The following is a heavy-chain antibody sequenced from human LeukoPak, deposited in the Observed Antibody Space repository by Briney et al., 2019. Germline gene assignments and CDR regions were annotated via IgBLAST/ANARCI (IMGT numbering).Heavy chain of an antibody. D-gene: IGHD3-9*01. CDR3: ARGEYYDILLGYYNGY. V-gene: IGHV3-20*04. CDR2: TNWNGGNK. CDR1: GFTFDYYR. J-gene: IGHJ4*02. Sequence: GVSLTLSCAASGFTFDYYRMSWVPQAPGKGLEGLFNTNWNGGNKGYTDSVKGRFTISRHNAKDSLYLNMHSLRAEDTSLYSGARGEYYDILLGYYNGYWGQGTLVTVSS.